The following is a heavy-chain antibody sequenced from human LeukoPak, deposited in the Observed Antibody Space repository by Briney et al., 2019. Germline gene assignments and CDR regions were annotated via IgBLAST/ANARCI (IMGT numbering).Heavy chain of an antibody. CDR1: GFTFSSYS. CDR2: ISSSSSYI. V-gene: IGHV3-21*01. J-gene: IGHJ5*02. D-gene: IGHD2-21*02. CDR3: AREIKIGHTMTAYCGGDCYSLGWLDP. Sequence: GGSLRLSCAASGFTFSSYSMNWVRQAPGKGLEWVSSISSSSSYIYYADSVKGRFTISRDNAKNSLYLQMNSLRAEDTAVYYCAREIKIGHTMTAYCGGDCYSLGWLDPWGQGTLVTVSS.